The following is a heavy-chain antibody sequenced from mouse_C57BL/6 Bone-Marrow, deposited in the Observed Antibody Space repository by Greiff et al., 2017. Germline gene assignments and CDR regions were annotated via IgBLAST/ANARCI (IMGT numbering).Heavy chain of an antibody. D-gene: IGHD1-1*01. CDR1: GYSITSGYY. V-gene: IGHV3-6*01. CDR3: ARTCYGSNFDY. CDR2: ISYDGSN. Sequence: EVQLVESGPGLVKPSQSLSLTCSVTGYSITSGYYWNWLRQFPGNKLEWMGYISYDGSNNYNPSLKNRISITCDTSKNQVFMTLNSVTTEDTATYYCARTCYGSNFDYWGQGTTLTVSS. J-gene: IGHJ2*01.